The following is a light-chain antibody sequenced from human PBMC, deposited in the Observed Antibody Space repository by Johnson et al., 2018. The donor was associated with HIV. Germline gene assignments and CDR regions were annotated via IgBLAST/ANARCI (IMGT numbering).Light chain of an antibody. Sequence: QLVLTQPPSVSAAPGQKVTISCSGSNSNIGSNYVSWYQQLPGTAPKLLIYDNNKRPSGIPDRFSGSKSGTSATLGITGLQTGDEADYYCGTWDSSLCAGVFGTGTKVTVL. V-gene: IGLV1-51*01. CDR2: DNN. CDR1: NSNIGSNY. J-gene: IGLJ1*01. CDR3: GTWDSSLCAGV.